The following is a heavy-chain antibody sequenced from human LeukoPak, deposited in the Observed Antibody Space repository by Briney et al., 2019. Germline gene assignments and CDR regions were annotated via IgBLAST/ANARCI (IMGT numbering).Heavy chain of an antibody. CDR3: ARDPRGDTDFDI. CDR1: GGSISSYY. Sequence: SETLSLTCTVSGGSISSYYWSWIRQPPGKGLEWIGYIYYSGSTNYNPSLKSRVTISVDTSKNQFSLKLSSVTAADTDEYYCARDPRGDTDFDIWGQGTMVTVSS. V-gene: IGHV4-59*01. J-gene: IGHJ3*02. D-gene: IGHD3-16*01. CDR2: IYYSGST.